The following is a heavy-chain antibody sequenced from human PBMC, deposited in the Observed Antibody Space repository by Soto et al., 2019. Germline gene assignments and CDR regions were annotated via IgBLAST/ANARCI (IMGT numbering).Heavy chain of an antibody. V-gene: IGHV3-21*04. CDR2: ISTSSSNI. CDR1: GFSFSDYT. CDR3: ARGLGSVTVASDFEY. D-gene: IGHD4-4*01. Sequence: PGGSLRLSCVASGFSFSDYTMTWVRQAPGKGLDWVSTISTSSSNIFYADSVKGRFTVSRDNAKNTLYLQMDNLRAEDTAVYFCARGLGSVTVASDFEYWGQGTLVTVS. J-gene: IGHJ4*02.